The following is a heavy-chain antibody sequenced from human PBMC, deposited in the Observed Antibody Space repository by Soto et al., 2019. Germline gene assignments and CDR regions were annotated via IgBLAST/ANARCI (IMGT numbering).Heavy chain of an antibody. CDR1: GDSVSSNSAA. Sequence: HSQTLSLTCAISGDSVSSNSAAWNWIRQSPSRGLEWLGRTYYRSKWYNDYAVSVKSRITINPDTSKNQFSLQLNSVTPEDTAVYYCARDLSAYDFWSGYYPPFDYWGQGTLVTVSS. CDR3: ARDLSAYDFWSGYYPPFDY. CDR2: TYYRSKWYN. V-gene: IGHV6-1*01. D-gene: IGHD3-3*01. J-gene: IGHJ4*02.